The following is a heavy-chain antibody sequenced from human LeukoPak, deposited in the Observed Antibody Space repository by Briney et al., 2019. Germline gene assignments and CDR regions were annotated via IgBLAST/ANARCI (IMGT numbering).Heavy chain of an antibody. Sequence: PGRSLRLSCAASGFTFNDYDMHWVRQAPGQGLEWVSVISWNSGRIGYADYVKGRFTISRDNAKNSLYLQMNSLRADDMALYYCTKDKTPMVSDGIGFDPWGQGTLVTVSS. CDR2: ISWNSGRI. CDR3: TKDKTPMVSDGIGFDP. D-gene: IGHD5-18*01. J-gene: IGHJ5*02. V-gene: IGHV3-9*03. CDR1: GFTFNDYD.